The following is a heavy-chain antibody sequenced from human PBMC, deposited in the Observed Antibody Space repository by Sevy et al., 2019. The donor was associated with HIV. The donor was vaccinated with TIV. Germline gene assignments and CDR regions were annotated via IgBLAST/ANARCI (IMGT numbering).Heavy chain of an antibody. Sequence: ASVKVSCKGSGYPFTSFGISWVRQAPGQGLEWMGWINTNNGNANYAQKYQGRVTMTRDTSTSKAYMELRSLRSDDTAVYYWLKDRGYCSGGSCYIQVWGQGTLVTVSS. CDR2: INTNNGNA. J-gene: IGHJ1*01. CDR1: GYPFTSFG. D-gene: IGHD2-15*01. V-gene: IGHV1-18*01. CDR3: LKDRGYCSGGSCYIQV.